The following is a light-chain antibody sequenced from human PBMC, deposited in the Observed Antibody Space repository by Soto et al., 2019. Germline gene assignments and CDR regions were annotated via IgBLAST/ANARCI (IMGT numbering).Light chain of an antibody. CDR2: DAS. Sequence: EIVLTQSPATLSLSPGERATLSCRASQSVSSYLGWYQQKPGQAPRLLIYDASSRATGIPARFSGSGSGTDFTLTVSSLEPEDFAVYSCQQRSDWPPTFGQGTKVEIK. CDR1: QSVSSY. J-gene: IGKJ1*01. V-gene: IGKV3-11*01. CDR3: QQRSDWPPT.